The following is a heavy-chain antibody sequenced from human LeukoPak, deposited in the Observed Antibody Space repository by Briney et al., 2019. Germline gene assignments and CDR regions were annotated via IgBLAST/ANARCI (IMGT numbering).Heavy chain of an antibody. CDR2: IYYSGST. CDR1: GGSISSGGYS. V-gene: IGHV4-31*03. CDR3: ARAGGYLAIGY. Sequence: PSETLSLTCTVSGGSISSGGYSWSWIRQHPGKGLEWIGYIYYSGSTYYNPSLKSRVTISVDTSKNQFSLKLSSVTAADTAVYYCARAGGYLAIGYWGQGTLVTVSS. J-gene: IGHJ4*02. D-gene: IGHD6-25*01.